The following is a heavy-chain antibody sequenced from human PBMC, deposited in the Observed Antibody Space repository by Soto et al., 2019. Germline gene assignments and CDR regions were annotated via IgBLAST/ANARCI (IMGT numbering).Heavy chain of an antibody. Sequence: QVQLVQSGAEVKKPGASVRVSCKAFGYTFTDYYIHWVRQAPGQGLEWMGCINPKSGGTDYAQKFQGWVTMTRDRSLSTAYMELSRLTSDATAVYYCARGGDGFKESDAFDIWGQGTLVTLSS. CDR3: ARGGDGFKESDAFDI. CDR1: GYTFTDYY. D-gene: IGHD3-10*01. J-gene: IGHJ3*02. V-gene: IGHV1-2*04. CDR2: INPKSGGT.